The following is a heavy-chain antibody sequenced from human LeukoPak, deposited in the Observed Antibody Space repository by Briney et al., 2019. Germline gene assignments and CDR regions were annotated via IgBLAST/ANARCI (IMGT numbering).Heavy chain of an antibody. J-gene: IGHJ4*02. D-gene: IGHD4-11*01. V-gene: IGHV3-23*01. CDR2: IGGGGGAT. CDR1: GFTFGDYA. CDR3: AKAVSYDYTNWGSAQFDY. Sequence: GGSLRLSCTASGFTFGDYAVTWVRQASGKGLESVSGIGGGGGATYYADSVNGRFTISRDDSTSALYLQMNSLRAEDTALYYCAKAVSYDYTNWGSAQFDYWGQGTLVTVSS.